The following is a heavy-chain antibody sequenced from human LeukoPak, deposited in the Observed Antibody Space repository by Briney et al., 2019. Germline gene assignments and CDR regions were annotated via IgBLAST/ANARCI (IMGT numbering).Heavy chain of an antibody. V-gene: IGHV3-11*04. CDR3: ARITYDTNAFDI. CDR2: ISSGGSTI. Sequence: GALRLSCAASGFTFSDYYMSWMRQAPGKGLEWVSYISSGGSTIYNADSVKGRFTISRDNAKNSLYLQMNSLRAEDTAVYYCARITYDTNAFDIWGQGTMVTVSS. CDR1: GFTFSDYY. D-gene: IGHD3-9*01. J-gene: IGHJ3*02.